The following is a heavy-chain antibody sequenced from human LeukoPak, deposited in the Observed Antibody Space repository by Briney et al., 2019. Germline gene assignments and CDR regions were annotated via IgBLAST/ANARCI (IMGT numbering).Heavy chain of an antibody. CDR1: GFTFSSYA. J-gene: IGHJ4*02. CDR3: ARDSRSEYDFWSALGY. D-gene: IGHD3-3*01. V-gene: IGHV3-30*04. Sequence: PGGSLRLSCAASGFTFSSYAMHWVRQAPGKGLEWVAVISYDGSNKYYADSVKGRFTISRDNSKNTLYLQMNCLRAEDTAVYYCARDSRSEYDFWSALGYWGQGTLVTVSS. CDR2: ISYDGSNK.